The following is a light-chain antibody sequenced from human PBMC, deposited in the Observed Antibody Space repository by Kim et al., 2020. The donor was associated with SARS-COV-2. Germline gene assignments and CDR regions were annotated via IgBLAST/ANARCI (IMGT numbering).Light chain of an antibody. CDR2: GAS. J-gene: IGKJ2*01. CDR3: QQYNNWPPMYT. V-gene: IGKV3-15*01. CDR1: QSLGSN. Sequence: SPGERATLSCRASQSLGSNVAWYQQKPGQAPRLLIYGASTRAPGIPATFSGSGSGTEFTLTISSLQSEDFAVYYCQQYNNWPPMYTFGQGTKLEI.